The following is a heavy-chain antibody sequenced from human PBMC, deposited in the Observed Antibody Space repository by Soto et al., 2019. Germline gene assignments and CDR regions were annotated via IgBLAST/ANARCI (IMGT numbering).Heavy chain of an antibody. CDR2: ISYDGSNK. J-gene: IGHJ4*02. CDR3: ARDKRDLRFLEWSYYFDY. V-gene: IGHV3-30-3*01. D-gene: IGHD3-3*01. Sequence: GGSLRLSCAASGFTFSSCAMHWVRQAPGKGLEWVALISYDGSNKYYADSAKGRFTISRDNSKNTLYLQMNSLRAEDTAVYYCARDKRDLRFLEWSYYFDYWGQGTLVTVSS. CDR1: GFTFSSCA.